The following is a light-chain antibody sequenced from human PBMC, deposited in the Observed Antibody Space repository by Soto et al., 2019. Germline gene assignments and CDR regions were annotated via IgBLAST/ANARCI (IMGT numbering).Light chain of an antibody. CDR2: EVS. CDR3: CSYTSTHSRV. Sequence: QSVLTQPASMSGSPGQSITISCTGTSNDVGGYNYVSWYQQHPGKAPKLMIFEVSNRTSGVSNRFSGSKSGNTASLTISGLQAEDEAYYYCCSYTSTHSRVFGGGTKLTVL. CDR1: SNDVGGYNY. J-gene: IGLJ3*02. V-gene: IGLV2-14*01.